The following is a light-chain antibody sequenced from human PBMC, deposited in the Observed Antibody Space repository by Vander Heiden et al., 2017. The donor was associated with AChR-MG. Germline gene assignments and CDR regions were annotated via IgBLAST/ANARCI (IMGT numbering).Light chain of an antibody. V-gene: IGLV3-19*01. Sequence: SSELPQAPAVSVALGQSVRTTCQGDSLRSYYASWYQQKPGQAPVLVIYGKNNRPSGIPDRFSGSSSGNTASLTITGAQAEDEADYYCNSRDSSGNQLVFGGGTKLTVL. CDR2: GKN. CDR1: SLRSYY. CDR3: NSRDSSGNQLV. J-gene: IGLJ2*01.